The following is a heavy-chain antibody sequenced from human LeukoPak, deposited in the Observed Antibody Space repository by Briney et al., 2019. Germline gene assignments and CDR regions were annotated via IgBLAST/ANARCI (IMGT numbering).Heavy chain of an antibody. D-gene: IGHD5-24*01. Sequence: PGGSLRLSCAASGFTFSSHSMNWVRQAPGKGLEWVAVIWYDGSNKYYADSVKGRFTISRDNSKNTLYLELNSLRAEDTGVYFCARDRGWQQFDYWGQGTLVTVSS. V-gene: IGHV3-33*08. CDR3: ARDRGWQQFDY. J-gene: IGHJ4*01. CDR1: GFTFSSHS. CDR2: IWYDGSNK.